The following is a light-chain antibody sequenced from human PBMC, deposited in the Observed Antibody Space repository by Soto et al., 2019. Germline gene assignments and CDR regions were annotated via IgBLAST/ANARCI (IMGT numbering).Light chain of an antibody. CDR1: SGHSSYA. CDR2: LNSDGSH. J-gene: IGLJ3*02. CDR3: QTWGTGIWV. V-gene: IGLV4-69*01. Sequence: QPVLTQSPSASASLGASVKLTCTLSSGHSSYAIAWHQQQPDKGPRYLMKLNSDGSHTKGDGIPHRFSGSSSGAERYLTISRLPSEDEAYYYCQTWGTGIWVFGGGTKLTVL.